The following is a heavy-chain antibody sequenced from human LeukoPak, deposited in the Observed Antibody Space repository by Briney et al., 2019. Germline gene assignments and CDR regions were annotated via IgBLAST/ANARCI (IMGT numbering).Heavy chain of an antibody. CDR1: GYTFTSYD. Sequence: ASVKVSCKASGYTFTSYDINWVRQATGQGLEWMGWMNPNSGNTGYAQKFQGRVTMTRNTSISTAYMELSSLRSEDTAVYYCARGRGYCSSTSCYAGWYYFDYWGQGTLVTVSS. V-gene: IGHV1-8*01. CDR2: MNPNSGNT. D-gene: IGHD2-2*01. J-gene: IGHJ4*02. CDR3: ARGRGYCSSTSCYAGWYYFDY.